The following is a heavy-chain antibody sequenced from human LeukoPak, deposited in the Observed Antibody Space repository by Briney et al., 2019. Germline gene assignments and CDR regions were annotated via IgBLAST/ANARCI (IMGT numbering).Heavy chain of an antibody. CDR1: GFTVSSNY. J-gene: IGHJ4*02. D-gene: IGHD3-22*01. CDR2: IYSGGST. Sequence: PGGSLRLSCAASGFTVSSNYMSWVRQAPGKGLEWVSVIYSGGSTYYADSVKGRFTISRDNSKNTLYLQMNSLRAEDTAVYYCARSREHSFDITDSSGLDYWGQGTLVTVSS. V-gene: IGHV3-53*01. CDR3: ARSREHSFDITDSSGLDY.